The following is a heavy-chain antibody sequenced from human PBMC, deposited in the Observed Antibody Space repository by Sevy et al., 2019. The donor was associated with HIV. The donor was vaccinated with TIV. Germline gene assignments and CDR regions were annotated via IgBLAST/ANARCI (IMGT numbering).Heavy chain of an antibody. CDR3: AREGCTKPHDY. D-gene: IGHD2-8*01. V-gene: IGHV3-23*01. CDR2: LSFGCGKI. J-gene: IGHJ4*02. CDR1: RFNFNIYS. Sequence: GGSLRLSCAVSRFNFNIYSMSWVRQAPGKGLEWVSTLSFGCGKINYADSVKGRFIISRDDSKNTLYLQMNNLRPEDTAVYYCAREGCTKPHDYWGQGTLVTVSS.